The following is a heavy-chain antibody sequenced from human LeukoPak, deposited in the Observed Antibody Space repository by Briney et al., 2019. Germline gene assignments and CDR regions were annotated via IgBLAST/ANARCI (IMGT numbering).Heavy chain of an antibody. V-gene: IGHV1-2*06. CDR3: ARVMKATVRTSNFDY. CDR1: GSTFTDYY. J-gene: IGHJ4*02. Sequence: ASVKVSCKASGSTFTDYYMYWVRQAPGQGLEWMGRINPNSGDTFYAQKFQGRVTMTRDTSISTAYMELSRLRSDDTAVYYCARVMKATVRTSNFDYWGQGTLVTVSS. D-gene: IGHD4-17*01. CDR2: INPNSGDT.